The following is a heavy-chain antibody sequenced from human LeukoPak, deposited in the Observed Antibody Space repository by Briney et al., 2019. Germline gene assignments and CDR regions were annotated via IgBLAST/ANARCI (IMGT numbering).Heavy chain of an antibody. D-gene: IGHD2-21*01. CDR2: IKQDGSEK. Sequence: GGSLRLSCAASGFTFSSYWMSWVRQAPGKGLEWVANIKQDGSEKYYVDSVKGRFTISRDNAKNSLYLQMNSLRAEDTAVYYCAKDARLGRGYFDYWGQGTLVTVSS. CDR1: GFTFSSYW. CDR3: AKDARLGRGYFDY. J-gene: IGHJ4*02. V-gene: IGHV3-7*03.